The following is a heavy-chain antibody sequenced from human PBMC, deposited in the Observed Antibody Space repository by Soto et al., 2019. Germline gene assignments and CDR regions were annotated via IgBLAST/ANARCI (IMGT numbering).Heavy chain of an antibody. Sequence: QVQLVESGGGVVQPGRSLRLSCAASGFTFSSYGMHWVRQAPGKGLEWVAVISYDGSNKYYADSVKGRFTISRDNSKNYLYLQINCLRAEDTAVYYCATGLAIVLVPAAMNYYCGIDVWGQGTTVTVSS. CDR1: GFTFSSYG. CDR3: ATGLAIVLVPAAMNYYCGIDV. CDR2: ISYDGSNK. J-gene: IGHJ6*02. D-gene: IGHD2-2*01. V-gene: IGHV3-30*03.